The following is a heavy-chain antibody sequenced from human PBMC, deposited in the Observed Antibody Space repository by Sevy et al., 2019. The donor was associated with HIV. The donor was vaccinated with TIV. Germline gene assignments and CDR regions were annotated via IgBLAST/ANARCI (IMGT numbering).Heavy chain of an antibody. D-gene: IGHD6-13*01. CDR2: ISGLSNYI. CDR3: ARGDGSWEYFNH. V-gene: IGHV3-21*06. J-gene: IGHJ1*01. Sequence: GGSLRLSCVTSGFTFSNFKIDWVRQAPGKGLEWVSSISGLSNYIYYGDSVKGRFTISRDNAKSTVYLQMSSLRAEDTAVYYCARGDGSWEYFNHWGQGTQVTVSS. CDR1: GFTFSNFK.